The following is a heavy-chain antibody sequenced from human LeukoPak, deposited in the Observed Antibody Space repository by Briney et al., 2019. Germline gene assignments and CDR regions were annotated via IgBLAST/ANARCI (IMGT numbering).Heavy chain of an antibody. J-gene: IGHJ4*02. CDR2: ISGSGGST. CDR3: AKRSSGDDY. Sequence: GGSLRLSCAVSGFTFSSYAMSWVRQAPGKGLEWVSAISGSGGSTYFAGSVKGRFTISRDNAKNTLYLQMNSLRAEDTAVYYCAKRSSGDDYWGQGTLVTVSS. D-gene: IGHD6-19*01. V-gene: IGHV3-23*01. CDR1: GFTFSSYA.